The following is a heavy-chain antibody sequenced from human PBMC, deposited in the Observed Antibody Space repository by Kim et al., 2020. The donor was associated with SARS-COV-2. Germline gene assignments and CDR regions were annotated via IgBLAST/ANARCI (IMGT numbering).Heavy chain of an antibody. J-gene: IGHJ4*02. V-gene: IGHV2-5*02. CDR3: AHFDIVVVVAATNVDN. Sequence: SGPTLVNPTQTLTLTCTFSGFSLSTSGVGVGWIRQPPGKALEWLALIYWDDDKRYSPSLKSRLTITKDTSKNQVVLTMTNMDPVDTATYYCAHFDIVVVVAATNVDNWGQGTLVTVSS. CDR1: GFSLSTSGVG. CDR2: IYWDDDK. D-gene: IGHD2-15*01.